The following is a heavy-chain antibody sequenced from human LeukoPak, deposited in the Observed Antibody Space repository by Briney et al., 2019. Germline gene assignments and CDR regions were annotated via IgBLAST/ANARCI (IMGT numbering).Heavy chain of an antibody. CDR2: ISYDGSNK. CDR3: ARGGTAMVFPWDY. Sequence: GGSLRLSCAASGFTFRSYAMHWVRQAPGKGLEWVAVISYDGSNKYYADSVKGRFTISRDNSKNTLYLQMNSLRAEDTAVYYCARGGTAMVFPWDYWGQGTLVTVSS. D-gene: IGHD5-18*01. V-gene: IGHV3-30-3*01. J-gene: IGHJ4*02. CDR1: GFTFRSYA.